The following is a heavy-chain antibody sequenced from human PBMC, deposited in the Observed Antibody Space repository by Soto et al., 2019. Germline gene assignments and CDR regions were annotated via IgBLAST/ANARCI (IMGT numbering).Heavy chain of an antibody. V-gene: IGHV4-31*03. CDR1: GGSISSGGYY. D-gene: IGHD6-13*01. CDR3: ARGRHSSSWYY. CDR2: IYYSGST. Sequence: SETLSLTCTVSGGSISSGGYYWSCIRQHPGKGLEWIGYIYYSGSTYYNPSLKSRVTISVDTSKNQFSLKLSSVTAADTAVYYSARGRHSSSWYYWGQGTLVTISS. J-gene: IGHJ4*02.